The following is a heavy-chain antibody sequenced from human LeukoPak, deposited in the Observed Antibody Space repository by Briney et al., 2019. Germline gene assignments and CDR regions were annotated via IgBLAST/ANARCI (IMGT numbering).Heavy chain of an antibody. CDR3: AKGVGYYPDF. CDR1: GFTFSSYG. Sequence: GGSLRLSCAASGFTFSSYGMHWVRQAPGKGLEWVAFIRYDGTNTYYADSVKGRFTVSRDNFKNTLYLQMDSPRTEDTAVYYCAKGVGYYPDFWGQGTLVLVSS. CDR2: IRYDGTNT. J-gene: IGHJ4*02. D-gene: IGHD2-8*02. V-gene: IGHV3-30*02.